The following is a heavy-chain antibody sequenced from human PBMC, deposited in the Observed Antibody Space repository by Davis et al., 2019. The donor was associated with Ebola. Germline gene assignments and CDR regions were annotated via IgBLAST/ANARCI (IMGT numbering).Heavy chain of an antibody. CDR2: LYPDERT. CDR1: GLSASTNY. V-gene: IGHV3-53*04. D-gene: IGHD2-8*01. Sequence: GGSLRLSCVVSGLSASTNYMGWVRQAPGKVLEWVSLLYPDERTFYADSVKGRFTISRHSSYNTLYLQMNILRPDDTATYYCARGAWSIWDYWGRGTPVTVSS. J-gene: IGHJ4*02. CDR3: ARGAWSIWDY.